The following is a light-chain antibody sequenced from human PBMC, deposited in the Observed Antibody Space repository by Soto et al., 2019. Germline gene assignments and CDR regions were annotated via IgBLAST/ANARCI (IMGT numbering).Light chain of an antibody. Sequence: QSVLTQPPSVSGAPGQRVTISCTGSSSNIGADYDIHWYQQLPGTAPKLLIYGSTNRPSGVPDRFSGSKSGTSASLAITGLQADDEADYYCQSFDSSLNWVFGGGTKLTVL. CDR1: SSNIGADYD. CDR3: QSFDSSLNWV. J-gene: IGLJ3*02. V-gene: IGLV1-40*01. CDR2: GST.